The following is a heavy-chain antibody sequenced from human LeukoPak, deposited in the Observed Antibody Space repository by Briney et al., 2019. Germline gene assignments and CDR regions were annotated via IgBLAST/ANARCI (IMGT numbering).Heavy chain of an antibody. J-gene: IGHJ6*02. V-gene: IGHV3-11*04. CDR3: SREDFNYGMDV. CDR1: GFTFSDYY. CDR2: ISSSGSTI. Sequence: GGSLRLSCAASGFTFSDYYMSWIRQAPGKGLEWVSYISSSGSTIHYADSVKGRFTISRDNAKNSLNLQMNSLGAEDTAVYYCSREDFNYGMDVWGQGTTVTVSS. D-gene: IGHD3/OR15-3a*01.